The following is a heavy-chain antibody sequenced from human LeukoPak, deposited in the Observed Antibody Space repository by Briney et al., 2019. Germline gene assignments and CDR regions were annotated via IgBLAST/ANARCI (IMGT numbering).Heavy chain of an antibody. CDR3: ARRFMITFGGVIGPFDY. J-gene: IGHJ4*02. V-gene: IGHV4-39*01. Sequence: PSETLSLTCTVSGGSISSSSYYWGWIRQPPGKGLEWIGSIYYSGSTYYNPSLKSRVTISVDTSKNQFSLKLSSVTAADTAVYYCARRFMITFGGVIGPFDYWGQGTLVTASS. CDR2: IYYSGST. CDR1: GGSISSSSYY. D-gene: IGHD3-16*02.